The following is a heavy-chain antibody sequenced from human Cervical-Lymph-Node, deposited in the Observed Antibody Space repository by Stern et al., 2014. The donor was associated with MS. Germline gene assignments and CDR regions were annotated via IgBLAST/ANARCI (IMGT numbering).Heavy chain of an antibody. J-gene: IGHJ6*02. CDR1: GGTFTNYA. Sequence: QLVQSGAELKKPGSSVKVSCKAPGGTFTNYAFTWVRQAPGQGLEWMGGIMPVFGTSNYAQKFRGRVTITADKSTSTAYMELSSLRSEDTAVYYCARTYYFDDSGYYYPHYYYGMDVWGQGTTVTVSS. CDR3: ARTYYFDDSGYYYPHYYYGMDV. D-gene: IGHD3-22*01. CDR2: IMPVFGTS. V-gene: IGHV1-69*06.